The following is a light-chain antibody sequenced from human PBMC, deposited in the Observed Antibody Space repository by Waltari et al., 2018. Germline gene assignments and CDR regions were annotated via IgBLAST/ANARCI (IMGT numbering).Light chain of an antibody. J-gene: IGLJ2*01. V-gene: IGLV2-14*03. CDR3: ASYTSSNTVI. Sequence: QSALTQPASVSGSAGQSIAISCSGTTSDIGRYNYVSWYQQHPGNAPRLIIYDVSRWPSGVSNRFIGSKSGITASLAISGLQAEDEGDYFCASYTSSNTVIFGGGTRVTVL. CDR1: TSDIGRYNY. CDR2: DVS.